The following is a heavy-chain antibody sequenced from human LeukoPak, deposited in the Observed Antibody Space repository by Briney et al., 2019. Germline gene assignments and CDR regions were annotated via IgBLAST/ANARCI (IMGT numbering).Heavy chain of an antibody. CDR3: ARDAPPSSFDI. Sequence: SGTLSLTCAVSGGSISISNSNWWSWVRQPPGEGLEWIGEIYHSGSTNYNPSLESRVTISVDKSKNQFSLELTSVTAADTAVYYCARDAPPSSFDIWGQGTMVTVSS. CDR2: IYHSGST. CDR1: GGSISISNSNW. V-gene: IGHV4-4*02. J-gene: IGHJ3*02.